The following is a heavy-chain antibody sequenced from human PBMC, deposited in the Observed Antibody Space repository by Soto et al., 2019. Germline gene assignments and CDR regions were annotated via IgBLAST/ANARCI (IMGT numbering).Heavy chain of an antibody. CDR1: GYTFTNYG. CDR2: FSAYNGNS. V-gene: IGHV1-18*01. Sequence: QVQLVQSGAEVKKPGASVKVSCKASGYTFTNYGITWVRQAPGQGLEWMGWFSAYNGNSHCAQKSQDRAGWPRDTSTSTGYRELRCLGSDDTAVYYCAGDPTVRGEYYGRDVWGQGTTVTVSS. D-gene: IGHD3-10*01. J-gene: IGHJ6*02. CDR3: AGDPTVRGEYYGRDV.